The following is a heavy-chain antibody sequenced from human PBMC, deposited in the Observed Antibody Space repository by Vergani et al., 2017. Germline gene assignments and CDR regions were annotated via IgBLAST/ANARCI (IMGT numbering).Heavy chain of an antibody. CDR2: ISSSGSTI. J-gene: IGHJ4*02. CDR1: GFTFSDYY. D-gene: IGHD4-17*01. V-gene: IGHV3-11*01. CDR3: AGYHDYGFFFDY. Sequence: QVQLVESGGGLVKPGGSLRLSCAASGFTFSDYYMSWIRQAQGKGLEWVSYISSSGSTIYYADSVKGRFTISRDNAKNSLYLQMNSLRAEATAVYYCAGYHDYGFFFDYWGQGTLVTVSS.